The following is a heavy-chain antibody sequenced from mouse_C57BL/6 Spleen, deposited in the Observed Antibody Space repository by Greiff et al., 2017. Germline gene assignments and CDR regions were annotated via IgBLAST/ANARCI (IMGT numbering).Heavy chain of an antibody. CDR2: IYPGDGDT. CDR3: ASSPYWYFDV. J-gene: IGHJ1*03. V-gene: IGHV1-80*01. Sequence: LQESGAELVKPGASVKISCKASGYAFSSYWMNWVKQRPGKGLEWIGQIYPGDGDTNYNGKFKGKATLTADKSSSTAYMQLSSLTSEDSAVYFCASSPYWYFDVWGTGTTVTVSS. D-gene: IGHD6-1*01. CDR1: GYAFSSYW.